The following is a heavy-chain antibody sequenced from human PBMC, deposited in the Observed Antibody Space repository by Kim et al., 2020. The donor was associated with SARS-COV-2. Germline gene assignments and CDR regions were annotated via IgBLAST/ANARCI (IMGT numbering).Heavy chain of an antibody. Sequence: ASVKVSCKASGYTFTGYYMHWVRPAPGQGLEWMGWINPNSGGTNYAQKFQGWVTMTRDTSISTAYMELSRLRSDDTAVYYCARDGGYSSSWFRGAESYGMDVWGQGTTVTVSS. CDR1: GYTFTGYY. D-gene: IGHD6-13*01. CDR2: INPNSGGT. V-gene: IGHV1-2*04. J-gene: IGHJ6*02. CDR3: ARDGGYSSSWFRGAESYGMDV.